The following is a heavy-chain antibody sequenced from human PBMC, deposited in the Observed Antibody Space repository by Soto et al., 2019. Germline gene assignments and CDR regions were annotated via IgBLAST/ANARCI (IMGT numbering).Heavy chain of an antibody. Sequence: QVQLVQSGAEVKKPGSSVKVSCKASGGTFSSYAINWVRQAPGQGLEWMGGIIPIFATADYAQKFQGRVTITADECPSTAYMELSSLRSEDTAVYYCAQCLLGVNYYYGMDVWGQGTTVTVSS. D-gene: IGHD3-16*01. CDR1: GGTFSSYA. CDR3: AQCLLGVNYYYGMDV. V-gene: IGHV1-69*12. J-gene: IGHJ6*02. CDR2: IIPIFATA.